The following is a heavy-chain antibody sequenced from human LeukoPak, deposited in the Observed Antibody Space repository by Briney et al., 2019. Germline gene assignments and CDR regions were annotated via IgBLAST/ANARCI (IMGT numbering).Heavy chain of an antibody. Sequence: SETLSLTCTVSGGSISSYYWSWIRQPPGKGLEWTGYIYYSGSTNYNPSLKSRVTISVDTSKNQFSLKLSSVTAADTAVYYCARLRNYDFWSGTITHYGMDVWGQGTTVTVSS. V-gene: IGHV4-59*01. J-gene: IGHJ6*02. CDR3: ARLRNYDFWSGTITHYGMDV. CDR2: IYYSGST. CDR1: GGSISSYY. D-gene: IGHD3-3*01.